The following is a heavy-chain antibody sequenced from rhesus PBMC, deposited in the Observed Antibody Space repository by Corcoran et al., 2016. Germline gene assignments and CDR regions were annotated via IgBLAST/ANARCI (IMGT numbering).Heavy chain of an antibody. J-gene: IGHJ4*01. Sequence: QLQLQESGPGLVKPSETLSVTCAVSGGSISSSYWSWIRQAPGKGLEWIGYIYGSGSSTNYNPPLKMRVTLSVDTSKNQLSLKLSSVTAADTAVYYCASTTVGTVKYFDYWGQGVLVTVSS. CDR3: ASTTVGTVKYFDY. D-gene: IGHD5-24*01. CDR2: IYGSGSST. CDR1: GGSISSSY. V-gene: IGHV4-169*02.